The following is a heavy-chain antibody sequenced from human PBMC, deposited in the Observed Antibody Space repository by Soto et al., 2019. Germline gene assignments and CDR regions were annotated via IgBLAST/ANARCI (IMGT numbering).Heavy chain of an antibody. J-gene: IGHJ4*02. CDR2: IYHTEST. CDR1: GDSISSSFW. D-gene: IGHD4-17*01. CDR3: ARYDFGTFDY. Sequence: SETLSRTCAVSGDSISSSFWWSWVRQPPGKGLEWIGEIYHTESTVYNPSLKSRVTISVDKSKNQFSLNLDSVTAADTAVYYCARYDFGTFDYWGRGILVTVSS. V-gene: IGHV4-4*02.